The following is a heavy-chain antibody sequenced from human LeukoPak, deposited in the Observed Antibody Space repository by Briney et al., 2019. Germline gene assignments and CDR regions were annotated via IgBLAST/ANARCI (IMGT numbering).Heavy chain of an antibody. Sequence: SQTLSLTCTVSGGSISSGGYYWSWIRQLPGKGLEWIWNIYYSGTTSYNPSLESRLTISLDTSENQFSLKLSSVTAADTAVYYCARGSAGDKSNNWGQGTLVTVSS. D-gene: IGHD6-13*01. CDR2: IYYSGTT. CDR3: ARGSAGDKSNN. V-gene: IGHV4-31*03. CDR1: GGSISSGGYY. J-gene: IGHJ4*02.